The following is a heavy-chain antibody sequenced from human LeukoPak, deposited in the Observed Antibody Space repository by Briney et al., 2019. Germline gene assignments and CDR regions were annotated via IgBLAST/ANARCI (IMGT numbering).Heavy chain of an antibody. Sequence: GGSLRLSCAASGFTFSTYAMNWVRQAPGKGLEWVSAISGSGDGGTYYAASVKGRFTISRDNSKNTLYLQMNSLRVEDTAVYYCAKVPSFGGQGTLVTVSS. J-gene: IGHJ4*02. CDR1: GFTFSTYA. D-gene: IGHD3-3*01. CDR3: AKVPSF. V-gene: IGHV3-23*01. CDR2: ISGSGDGGT.